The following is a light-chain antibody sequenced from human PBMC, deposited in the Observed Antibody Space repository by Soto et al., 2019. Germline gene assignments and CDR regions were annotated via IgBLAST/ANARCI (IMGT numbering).Light chain of an antibody. CDR2: DAS. CDR3: QQYDNLPLT. Sequence: DIQLTQSPSSLSASVGDRVTFTCQASQGVRNYLNWYQQKSGQAPKLLIHDASNLQTGAPSRFSGSGSGTDFTFTISGLQPEDVATYYCQQYDNLPLTFGGGTKVDIK. J-gene: IGKJ4*01. CDR1: QGVRNY. V-gene: IGKV1-33*01.